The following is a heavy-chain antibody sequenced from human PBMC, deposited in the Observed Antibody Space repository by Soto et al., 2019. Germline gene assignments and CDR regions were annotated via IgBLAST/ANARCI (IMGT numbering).Heavy chain of an antibody. V-gene: IGHV4-34*01. CDR3: ARVSCSGGSCYLTSRYNYYVMDV. J-gene: IGHJ6*02. CDR2: ITHSGTT. Sequence: SETLSVTFAVHGATCSSSYWSWVRQSPGKGLEWIGEITHSGTTNYSPSLKSRVTISVDTSKNHFFLSLRSVTAADTGVYYFARVSCSGGSCYLTSRYNYYVMDVWGQGTTVTVSS. D-gene: IGHD2-15*01. CDR1: GATCSSSY.